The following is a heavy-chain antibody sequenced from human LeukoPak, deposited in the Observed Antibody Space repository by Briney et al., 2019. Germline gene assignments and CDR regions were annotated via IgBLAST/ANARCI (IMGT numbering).Heavy chain of an antibody. V-gene: IGHV3-33*06. CDR3: AKDLVDYGDSYYFDY. D-gene: IGHD4-17*01. CDR1: GFTFSNYG. J-gene: IGHJ4*02. Sequence: GGSLRLSCAASGFTFSNYGMHWVRQAPGKGLEWVAVIWYDGSNKYYANSVKGRFTISRDNSKNTLYLQMNSLRAEDTAVYYCAKDLVDYGDSYYFDYWGQGTLVTVSS. CDR2: IWYDGSNK.